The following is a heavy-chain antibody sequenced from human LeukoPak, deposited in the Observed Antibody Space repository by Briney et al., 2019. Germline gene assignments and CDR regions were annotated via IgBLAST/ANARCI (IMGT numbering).Heavy chain of an antibody. Sequence: GGSLRLSCAASGFTFSSYEMNWVRQAPGKGLEWVSYISSSGSTIYYADSVKGQFTISRDNAKNSLYLQMNSLRAEDTAVHYCAELGITMIGGVWGRGTTVTISS. V-gene: IGHV3-48*03. CDR2: ISSSGSTI. CDR3: AELGITMIGGV. CDR1: GFTFSSYE. D-gene: IGHD3-10*02. J-gene: IGHJ6*04.